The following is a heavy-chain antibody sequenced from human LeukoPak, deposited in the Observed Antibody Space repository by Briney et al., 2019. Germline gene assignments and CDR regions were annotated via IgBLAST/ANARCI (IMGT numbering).Heavy chain of an antibody. V-gene: IGHV3-48*01. Sequence: GGSLRLSCAASGFTFSSCGMSWVRQAPAKGLEWVSYISSSSSMIYYADSVKGRFTISRDNAKNSLYLQMNSLRAEDTAVCYCAREKVVPAATIYYYYGMDVWGQGTTVTVSS. D-gene: IGHD2-2*01. CDR3: AREKVVPAATIYYYYGMDV. CDR2: ISSSSSMI. J-gene: IGHJ6*02. CDR1: GFTFSSCG.